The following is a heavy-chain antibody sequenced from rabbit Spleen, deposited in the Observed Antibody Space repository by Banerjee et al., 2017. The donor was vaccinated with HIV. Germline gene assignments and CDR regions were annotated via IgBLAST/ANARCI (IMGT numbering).Heavy chain of an antibody. Sequence: QEQLVESGGGLVKPEGSLKLSCTASGFSFSNKAVMCWVRQAPGKGLEWIACINAITGKAVYATWAKARFTISKTSSTTVTLQMTRLTAADTATYFCARDTGTSFSSYGMDLWGQGTLVTVS. CDR3: ARDTGTSFSSYGMDL. CDR1: GFSFSNKAV. CDR2: INAITGKA. V-gene: IGHV1S45*01. J-gene: IGHJ6*01. D-gene: IGHD8-1*01.